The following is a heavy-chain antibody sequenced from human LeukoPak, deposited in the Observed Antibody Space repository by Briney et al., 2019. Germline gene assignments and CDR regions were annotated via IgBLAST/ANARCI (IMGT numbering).Heavy chain of an antibody. CDR1: GFTFSTYS. J-gene: IGHJ6*03. CDR2: ISSSSTYI. V-gene: IGHV3-21*01. D-gene: IGHD1-26*01. Sequence: PGGSLRLSCAASGFTFSTYSMNWVRQAPGKGLEWVSSISSSSTYIYYADSVKGRFTISRDNAKNSLYLQMNSLRAEDTAVYYCARGGDYYYMDVWGKGTTVTVSS. CDR3: ARGGDYYYMDV.